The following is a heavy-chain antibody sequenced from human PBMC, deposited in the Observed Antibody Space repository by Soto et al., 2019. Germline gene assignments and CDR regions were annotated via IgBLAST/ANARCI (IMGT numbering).Heavy chain of an antibody. CDR2: IIPIFGTA. J-gene: IGHJ3*02. Sequence: AVKVSCKASGGTFSSYAISWVRQAPGQGLEWMGGIIPIFGTANYAQKFQGRVTITADESTSTAYMELSSLRSEDTAVYYCARVRDSSSSADAFDIWGQGTMVTVSS. CDR1: GGTFSSYA. V-gene: IGHV1-69*13. D-gene: IGHD6-6*01. CDR3: ARVRDSSSSADAFDI.